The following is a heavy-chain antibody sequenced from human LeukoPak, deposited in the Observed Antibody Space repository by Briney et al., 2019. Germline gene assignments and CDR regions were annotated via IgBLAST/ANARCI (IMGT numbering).Heavy chain of an antibody. CDR3: ATGGDYYMDV. CDR2: FDPEDGET. J-gene: IGHJ6*03. V-gene: IGHV1-24*01. CDR1: GYTFTSYG. Sequence: ASVKVSCKASGYTFTSYGISWVRQAPGKGLEWMGGFDPEDGETIYAQKFQGRVTMTEDTSTDTAYMELSSPRSEDTAVYYCATGGDYYMDVWGKGTTVTVSS.